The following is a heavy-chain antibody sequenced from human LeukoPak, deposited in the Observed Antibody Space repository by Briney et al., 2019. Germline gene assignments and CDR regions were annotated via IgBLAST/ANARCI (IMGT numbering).Heavy chain of an antibody. J-gene: IGHJ4*02. V-gene: IGHV4-59*01. CDR1: GGSISSYY. CDR3: ARDRGPLGYFDY. CDR2: IYYSGST. Sequence: SEPLSLTCTVSGGSISSYYWSWIRQPPGKGLEWIGYIYYSGSTNYNPSLKSRVTISVDTSKNQFSLKLSSVTAADTAVYYCARDRGPLGYFDYWGQGTLVTVSS.